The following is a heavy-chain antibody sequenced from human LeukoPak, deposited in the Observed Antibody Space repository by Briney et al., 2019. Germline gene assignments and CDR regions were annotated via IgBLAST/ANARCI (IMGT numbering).Heavy chain of an antibody. CDR3: ARDLRWLQLDAFDI. CDR1: GFTFSSYS. D-gene: IGHD5-24*01. CDR2: ISSSSSTI. J-gene: IGHJ3*02. V-gene: IGHV3-48*01. Sequence: GGSLRLSCAASGFTFSSYSMNWVRQAPGKGLEWVSYISSSSSTIYYADSVKGRFTISRDNAKNSLCLQMNSLRAEDTAVYYCARDLRWLQLDAFDIWGQGTMVTVSS.